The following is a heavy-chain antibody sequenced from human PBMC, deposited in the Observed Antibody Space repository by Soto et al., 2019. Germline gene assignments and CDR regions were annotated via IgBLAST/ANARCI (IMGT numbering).Heavy chain of an antibody. CDR3: AAAAIPVAGRHPDF. V-gene: IGHV1-2*02. J-gene: IGHJ4*02. CDR2: INPNNGVT. CDR1: GYMFTGFY. Sequence: ASVKVSCKASGYMFTGFYLHWVRQAPGQGLEWMGWINPNNGVTTYAKNFQGRVTMTRDSSISTAYMELNSLRSDDTAVYFCAAAAIPVAGRHPDFWGQGTVVTVSS. D-gene: IGHD6-19*01.